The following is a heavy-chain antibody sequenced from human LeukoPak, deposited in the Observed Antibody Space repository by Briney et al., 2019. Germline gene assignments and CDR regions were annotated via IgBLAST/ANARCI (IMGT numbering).Heavy chain of an antibody. CDR1: GFTFTSHW. D-gene: IGHD2-15*01. Sequence: PGGSLRLSCAASGFTFTSHWMHWVRQTPGKGLVWVSRINSDGSSTNYADSVEGRFTISRDNDKNTVYLQMNSLRADDTSVYYCARDRYYYYMDVWGKGTTVTVSS. CDR2: INSDGSST. CDR3: ARDRYYYYMDV. V-gene: IGHV3-74*01. J-gene: IGHJ6*03.